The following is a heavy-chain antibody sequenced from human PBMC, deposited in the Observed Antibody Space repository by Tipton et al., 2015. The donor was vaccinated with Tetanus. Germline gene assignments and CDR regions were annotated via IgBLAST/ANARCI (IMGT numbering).Heavy chain of an antibody. Sequence: TLSLTCTVSGSSISRSGHYWTWIRQPPGKEPEWVGYVYHSGATNYHPSLKSRLAISADTSKNQFSLNLRSVITADTAVYYCARANNDYPKKGPFDSWGQGRLAIVSS. CDR2: VYHSGAT. D-gene: IGHD5-12*01. CDR1: GSSISRSGHY. J-gene: IGHJ4*02. CDR3: ARANNDYPKKGPFDS. V-gene: IGHV4-61*08.